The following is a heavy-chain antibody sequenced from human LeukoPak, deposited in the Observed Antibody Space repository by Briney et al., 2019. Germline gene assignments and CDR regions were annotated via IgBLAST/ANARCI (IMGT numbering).Heavy chain of an antibody. V-gene: IGHV3-11*04. CDR3: ATYSSLNRREFQY. J-gene: IGHJ1*01. CDR1: GFTFSDYY. D-gene: IGHD3-22*01. CDR2: ISSSGSTI. Sequence: PGGSLRLSCVASGFTFSDYYMSWIRQAPGKGLEWVSYISSSGSTIYYADSVKGRFTISRDNAKNSLYLQMNSLRAEDTAVYYCATYSSLNRREFQYWGQGTLLTVSS.